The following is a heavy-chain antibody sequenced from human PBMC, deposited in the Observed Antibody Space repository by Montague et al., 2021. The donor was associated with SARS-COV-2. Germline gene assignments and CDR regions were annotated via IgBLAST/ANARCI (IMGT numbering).Heavy chain of an antibody. CDR2: TT. J-gene: IGHJ5*02. D-gene: IGHD2-21*02. Sequence: TTNYKPSLKSRVTMSIDTSKNQFSLSLTSVTAADSAVYYCARLLRETYCVSFYPWGQGTLVSVSS. CDR3: ARLLRETYCVSFYP. V-gene: IGHV4-4*07.